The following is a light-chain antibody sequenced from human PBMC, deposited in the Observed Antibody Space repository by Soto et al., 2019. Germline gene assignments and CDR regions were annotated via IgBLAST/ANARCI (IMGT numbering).Light chain of an antibody. CDR1: QSVDSSF. Sequence: EIVLTQSPGSLSLSPGERATISCRASQSVDSSFFACYQQKPGQATRLLIYGASNKATGIPDRFSGSGSGKDLTLTISRLEHEDFAVYYCQQYVSSVTFGQGTKLEIK. CDR2: GAS. V-gene: IGKV3-20*01. J-gene: IGKJ1*01. CDR3: QQYVSSVT.